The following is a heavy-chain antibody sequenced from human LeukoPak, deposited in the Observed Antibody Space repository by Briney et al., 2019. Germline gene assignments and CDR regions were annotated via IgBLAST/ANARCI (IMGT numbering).Heavy chain of an antibody. Sequence: ASVKVSCKASGYTFTSYGISWVRQAPGQGLEWMGWISAYNGNTNYAQKLQGRVTMTTDTSTSTAYMELRSLRSDDTAVYYCARDTLNINYYDSSGTLDYWGQGTLVTVS. J-gene: IGHJ4*02. CDR1: GYTFTSYG. V-gene: IGHV1-18*01. D-gene: IGHD3-22*01. CDR3: ARDTLNINYYDSSGTLDY. CDR2: ISAYNGNT.